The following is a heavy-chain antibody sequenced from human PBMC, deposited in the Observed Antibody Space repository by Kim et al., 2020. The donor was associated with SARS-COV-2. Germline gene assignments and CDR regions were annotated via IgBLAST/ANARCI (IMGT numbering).Heavy chain of an antibody. Sequence: SVKVSCKASGFTFTSSAMQWVRQTRGQRLEWIGWIVVGSGNTNYAQKFRERVTITRDMSTSTAYMELSSLRSEDTAVYYCAASGWAMIRGVKIFVDYWGQGTLVTVSS. D-gene: IGHD3-10*01. CDR1: GFTFTSSA. CDR2: IVVGSGNT. V-gene: IGHV1-58*02. CDR3: AASGWAMIRGVKIFVDY. J-gene: IGHJ4*02.